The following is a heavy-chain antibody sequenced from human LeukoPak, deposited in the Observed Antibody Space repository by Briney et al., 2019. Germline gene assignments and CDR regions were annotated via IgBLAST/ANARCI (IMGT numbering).Heavy chain of an antibody. D-gene: IGHD7-27*01. J-gene: IGHJ6*02. CDR3: ARHSNWGSYYYYRMDV. Sequence: PGGSLRLSCAASGFTFSSYAMSWVRQAPGKGLEWVSAISGSGGSTYYADPVKGRFTISRDNSKNTLYLQMNSLRAEDTAVYYCARHSNWGSYYYYRMDVWGQGTTVTVSS. CDR1: GFTFSSYA. V-gene: IGHV3-23*01. CDR2: ISGSGGST.